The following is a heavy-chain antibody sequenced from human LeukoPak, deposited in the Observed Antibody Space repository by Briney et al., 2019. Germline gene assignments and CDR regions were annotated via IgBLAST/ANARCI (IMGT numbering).Heavy chain of an antibody. CDR1: GYTFTGYY. V-gene: IGHV1-2*02. CDR2: INPNSGGT. D-gene: IGHD6-13*01. J-gene: IGHJ5*02. Sequence: ASMKVSCKASGYTFTGYYMHWVRQAPGQGLEWMGWINPNSGGTNYAQKFQGRVTMTRDTSISTAYMELSRLRSDDTAVYYCARAYSSRTSPYNWFDPWGQGTLVTVSS. CDR3: ARAYSSRTSPYNWFDP.